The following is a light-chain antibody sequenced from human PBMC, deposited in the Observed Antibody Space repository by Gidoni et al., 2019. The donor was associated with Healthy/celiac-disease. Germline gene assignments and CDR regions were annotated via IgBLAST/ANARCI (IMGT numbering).Light chain of an antibody. CDR2: AAS. J-gene: IGKJ1*01. Sequence: DVQMTQSPSSLSATVGDRVTISCRASQSLDRFLNWYQQIPGKAPKLLIYAASTLQSGVPSRFSGSGSGTQFTLTITSLHPEDSATYFCQQSQGTPWTFGQGTKVEIK. V-gene: IGKV1-39*01. CDR1: QSLDRF. CDR3: QQSQGTPWT.